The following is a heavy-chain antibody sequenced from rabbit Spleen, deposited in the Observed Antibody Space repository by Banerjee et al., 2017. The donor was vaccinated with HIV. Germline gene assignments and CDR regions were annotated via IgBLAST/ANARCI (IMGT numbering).Heavy chain of an antibody. CDR2: ISPNSGTT. Sequence: QSLEESGGDLVKPGASLTLTCTASGFDFSSTYWISWVRQAPGKGLEWIARISPNSGTTNYASWAKGRFTISKTSSTTVTLQMTSLTAADTATYLCARVDCDTSLWGPGTLVTVS. CDR3: ARVDCDTSL. D-gene: IGHD1-1*01. J-gene: IGHJ4*01. V-gene: IGHV1S40*01. CDR1: GFDFSSTYW.